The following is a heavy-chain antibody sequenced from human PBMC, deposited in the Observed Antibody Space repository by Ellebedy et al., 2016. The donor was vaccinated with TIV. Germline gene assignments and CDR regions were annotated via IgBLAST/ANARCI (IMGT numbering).Heavy chain of an antibody. CDR3: ARSVKSPYYGSGSLDY. J-gene: IGHJ4*02. D-gene: IGHD3-10*01. V-gene: IGHV4-59*01. CDR1: GGSISSYY. CDR2: IYYSGST. Sequence: MPSETLSLTCTVSGGSISSYYWSWIRQPPGKGLEWIGYIYYSGSTNYNPSLKSRVTISVDTSKNQFSLKLSSVTAADTAVYYCARSVKSPYYGSGSLDYWGQGTLVTVSS.